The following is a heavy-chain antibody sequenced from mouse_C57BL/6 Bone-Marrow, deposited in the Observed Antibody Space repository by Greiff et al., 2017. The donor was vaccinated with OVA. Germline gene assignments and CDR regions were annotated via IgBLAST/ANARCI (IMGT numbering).Heavy chain of an antibody. J-gene: IGHJ2*01. D-gene: IGHD4-1*01. CDR3: ARHAPTGTDY. V-gene: IGHV5-12*01. Sequence: EVKLVESGGGLVQPGGSLKLSCAASGFTFSDYYMYWVRQTPEKRLEWVAYISNGGGSTYYPDTVKGRFTISRDNAKNTLYLQMSRLKSEDTAMYYCARHAPTGTDYWGQGTTLTVSS. CDR2: ISNGGGST. CDR1: GFTFSDYY.